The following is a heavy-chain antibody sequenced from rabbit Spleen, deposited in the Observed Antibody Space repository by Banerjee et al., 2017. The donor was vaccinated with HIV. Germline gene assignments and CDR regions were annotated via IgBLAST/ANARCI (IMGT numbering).Heavy chain of an antibody. V-gene: IGHV1S40*01. CDR2: IYTSSGNT. J-gene: IGHJ6*01. D-gene: IGHD6-1*01. CDR3: ARDTASSFSSYGMDL. Sequence: QSLEESGGDLVKPGASLTLTCTASGLDFSSYYYMCWVRQAPGKGLEWIGCIYTSSGNTYYASWAKGRFTISKTSSTTVTLEMTSLTVADTATYFCARDTASSFSSYGMDLWGPGTLVTVS. CDR1: GLDFSSYYY.